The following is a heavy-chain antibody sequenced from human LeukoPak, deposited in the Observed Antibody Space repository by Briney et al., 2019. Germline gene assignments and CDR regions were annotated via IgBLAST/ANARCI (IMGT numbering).Heavy chain of an antibody. J-gene: IGHJ4*02. CDR3: ARGPGDYGDYQLFFDY. Sequence: KPGGSLRLSCAASGFTFSSYSMNWVRQAPGKGLEWVSSISSSSSYIYHADSVKGRFTISRDNAKNSLYLQMNSLRAEDTAVYYCARGPGDYGDYQLFFDYWGQGTLVTVSS. CDR1: GFTFSSYS. D-gene: IGHD4-17*01. CDR2: ISSSSSYI. V-gene: IGHV3-21*01.